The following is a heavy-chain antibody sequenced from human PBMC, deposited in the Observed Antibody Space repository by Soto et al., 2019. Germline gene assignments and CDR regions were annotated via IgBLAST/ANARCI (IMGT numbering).Heavy chain of an antibody. V-gene: IGHV4-34*01. CDR3: ARGKLSDYVWGSYRYHFDY. Sequence: SETLSLTCAVYGGSFSGYYWSWIRQPPGKGLEWIGEINHSGSTNYDPSLKSRVTISVDTSKNQFSLKLGSVTAADTAVYYCARGKLSDYVWGSYRYHFDYWGQGTVVTVSS. CDR2: INHSGST. J-gene: IGHJ4*02. CDR1: GGSFSGYY. D-gene: IGHD3-16*02.